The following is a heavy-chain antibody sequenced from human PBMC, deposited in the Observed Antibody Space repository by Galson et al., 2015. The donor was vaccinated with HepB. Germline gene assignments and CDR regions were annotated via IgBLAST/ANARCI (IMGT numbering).Heavy chain of an antibody. CDR2: ISSSGSTI. CDR1: GFTFSDYY. J-gene: IGHJ4*02. D-gene: IGHD1-26*01. Sequence: SLRLSCAASGFTFSDYYMSWIRQAPGKGLEWVSYISSSGSTIYYADSVKGRFTIFRDNAKDSLYLQMNSLRAEDTAVYYCARRVGATRDDYWGQGTLVSVSS. V-gene: IGHV3-11*01. CDR3: ARRVGATRDDY.